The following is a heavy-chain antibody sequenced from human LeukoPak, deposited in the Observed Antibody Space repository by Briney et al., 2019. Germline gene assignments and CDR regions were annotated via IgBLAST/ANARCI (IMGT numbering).Heavy chain of an antibody. CDR3: AKDRIAASAYFDY. CDR2: IRYDGSNK. CDR1: GFTFSSYG. V-gene: IGHV3-30*02. Sequence: GGSLRLSXAASGFTFSSYGMHWVRQAPGKGLEWVAFIRYDGSNKYYADSVKGRFTISRDNSKNTLYLQMNSLRAEDTAVYYCAKDRIAASAYFDYWGQGTLVTVSS. J-gene: IGHJ4*02. D-gene: IGHD6-13*01.